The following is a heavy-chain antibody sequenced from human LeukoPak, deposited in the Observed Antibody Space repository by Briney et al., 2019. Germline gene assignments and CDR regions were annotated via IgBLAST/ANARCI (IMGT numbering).Heavy chain of an antibody. CDR2: ISAYNGNT. V-gene: IGHV1-18*01. D-gene: IGHD6-13*01. Sequence: ASVKVSCKASGYTFTSYGISWVRQAPGQGLEWMGWISAYNGNTNYAQKLQGRVTMTTDTSTSTAYMELSSLRSEDTAVYYCARDAGYSSSWYAFDIWGQGTMVTVSS. CDR1: GYTFTSYG. CDR3: ARDAGYSSSWYAFDI. J-gene: IGHJ3*02.